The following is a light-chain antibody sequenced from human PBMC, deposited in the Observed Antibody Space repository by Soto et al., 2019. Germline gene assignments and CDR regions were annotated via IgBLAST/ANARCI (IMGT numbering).Light chain of an antibody. J-gene: IGLJ1*01. V-gene: IGLV2-8*01. Sequence: QSVLTQPPSASGSPGQSVTISCTGTSSDVGGYNYVSWYQQHPGKAPKVIIYEVSKRPSGVPDRFSGSKSGNTASLTVSGLQAEDEADYYCRTWDSSLSAGQVFGTGTKVTVL. CDR1: SSDVGGYNY. CDR2: EVS. CDR3: RTWDSSLSAGQV.